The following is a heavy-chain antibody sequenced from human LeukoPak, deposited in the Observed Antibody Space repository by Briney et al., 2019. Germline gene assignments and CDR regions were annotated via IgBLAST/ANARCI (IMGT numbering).Heavy chain of an antibody. CDR2: IWYDGSNK. CDR1: GFTFNRFG. V-gene: IGHV3-33*01. D-gene: IGHD2-21*02. Sequence: GGSLRLSCATSGFTFNRFGMHWVRQAPGKGLEWVAVIWYDGSNKDYADSVKGRFTISRDNSKNTLYLQMSGLRAEDTAVYYCATSAHIEVGAAPPPDYWGQGTLVTGTS. CDR3: ATSAHIEVGAAPPPDY. J-gene: IGHJ4*02.